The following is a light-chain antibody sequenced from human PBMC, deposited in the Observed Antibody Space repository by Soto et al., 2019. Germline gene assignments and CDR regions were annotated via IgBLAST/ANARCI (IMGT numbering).Light chain of an antibody. CDR3: QQRSNWLQT. Sequence: EIVMTQSPATLSVSPGERATLSCRASQTIGNDLAWYQQKPGQAPRLLIYGASTRATGFPARLSGSGSGTDFTLTISSLQSEDFAVYYCQQRSNWLQTFGQGTKLEIK. CDR1: QTIGND. J-gene: IGKJ2*01. CDR2: GAS. V-gene: IGKV3-15*01.